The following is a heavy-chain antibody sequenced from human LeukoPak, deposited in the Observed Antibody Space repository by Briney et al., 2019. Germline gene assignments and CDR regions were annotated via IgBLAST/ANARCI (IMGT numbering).Heavy chain of an antibody. J-gene: IGHJ4*02. V-gene: IGHV3-66*01. CDR3: ARDHLVGATPADY. D-gene: IGHD1-26*01. CDR1: GFTVSSNY. Sequence: GGSLRLSCAASGFTVSSNYMSWVRQAPGKGLEWVSVIYSGGSTYYADSVKGRFTISRDNSKNTLYLQMNSLRAEDTAVYYCARDHLVGATPADYWGQGTLVTVSS. CDR2: IYSGGST.